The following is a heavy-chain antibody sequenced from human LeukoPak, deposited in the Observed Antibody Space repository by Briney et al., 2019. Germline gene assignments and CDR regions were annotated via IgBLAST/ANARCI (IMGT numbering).Heavy chain of an antibody. Sequence: GGSLRLSCAASGFTFSSYAMSWVRQAQGKGLEWVSAISGSGGSTYYADSVKGRFTISRNNSKNTLYLQMNSLRAEDTAVYYCAKDQRVDTAMVFDYWGQGTLVTVSS. CDR2: ISGSGGST. D-gene: IGHD5-18*01. CDR3: AKDQRVDTAMVFDY. CDR1: GFTFSSYA. V-gene: IGHV3-23*01. J-gene: IGHJ4*02.